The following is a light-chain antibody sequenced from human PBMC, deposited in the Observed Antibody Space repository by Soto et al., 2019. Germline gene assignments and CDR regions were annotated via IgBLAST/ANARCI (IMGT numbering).Light chain of an antibody. CDR2: EVS. CDR3: SSYSASSTPV. V-gene: IGLV2-14*01. J-gene: IGLJ1*01. Sequence: QSALTQPASVSGSPGQSITISCTGPSSDVGSYNYVSWYLQYPGKAPKLLIYEVSNRPSGVSNRFSGSKSGNTASLTISGLQAEDEADYFCSSYSASSTPVFGTGTKRTVL. CDR1: SSDVGSYNY.